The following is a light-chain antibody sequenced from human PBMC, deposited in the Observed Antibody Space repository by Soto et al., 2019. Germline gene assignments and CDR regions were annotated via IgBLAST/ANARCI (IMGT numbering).Light chain of an antibody. J-gene: IGLJ1*01. CDR2: EVS. Sequence: QSVLAQPASVSGSPGQSITISCTGSNNDIGNYNYVSWYQQLPGKAPKLVISEVSNRPSGISGRFSGSKSGNTASLTISGLQAEDEATYYCSSYSSTSTPYVFGPGTKVTVL. V-gene: IGLV2-14*01. CDR1: NNDIGNYNY. CDR3: SSYSSTSTPYV.